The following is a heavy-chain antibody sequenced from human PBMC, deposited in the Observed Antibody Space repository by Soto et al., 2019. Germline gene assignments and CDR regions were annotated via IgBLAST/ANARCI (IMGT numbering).Heavy chain of an antibody. Sequence: SVKVSCKASGGTFSSYRINWVRQAPGQGLEWVGGFVPIYRTADYAQKFQGWVTMTRDTSSNTVYMELTRLTSDDTAIYYCARRQLRDYIRWRFDPWGQGTLVTVSS. V-gene: IGHV1-69*05. J-gene: IGHJ5*02. CDR1: GGTFSSYR. CDR2: FVPIYRTA. D-gene: IGHD3-16*01. CDR3: ARRQLRDYIRWRFDP.